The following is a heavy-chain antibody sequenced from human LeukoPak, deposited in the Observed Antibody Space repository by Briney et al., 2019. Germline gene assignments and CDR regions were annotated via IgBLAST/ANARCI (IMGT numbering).Heavy chain of an antibody. J-gene: IGHJ4*02. CDR2: INGDGGST. CDR3: ARDRATAMFDY. V-gene: IGHV3-74*01. CDR1: GFSFSSYW. Sequence: PGGSLRLSCVASGFSFSSYWMHSVRQAPGKGLVWVSRINGDGGSTTYADSVKGRFTISRENAKNTLYLQMNSLRAEDTAVYYCARDRATAMFDYWAQGALVTVSS. D-gene: IGHD5-18*01.